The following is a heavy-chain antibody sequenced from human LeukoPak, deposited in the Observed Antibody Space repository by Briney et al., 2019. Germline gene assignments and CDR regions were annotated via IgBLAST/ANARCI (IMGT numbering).Heavy chain of an antibody. V-gene: IGHV1-18*01. J-gene: IGHJ4*02. CDR1: GYTFISYG. CDR2: ISPYNGNT. CDR3: ARDYSSGWYGVFDY. Sequence: ASVKVSCKASGYTFISYGISWVRQAPGQGLEWMGWISPYNGNTNYAQKVQGRVTMTTDTSTSTAYMEPRSLRSDDTAVYYCARDYSSGWYGVFDYWGQGTLVTVSS. D-gene: IGHD6-19*01.